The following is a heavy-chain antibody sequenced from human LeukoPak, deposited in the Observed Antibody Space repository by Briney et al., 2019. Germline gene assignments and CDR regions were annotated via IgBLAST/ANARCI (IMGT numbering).Heavy chain of an antibody. CDR1: GGSISSGGYY. Sequence: PSQTLSLTCTVSGGSISSGGYYWSWIRQHPGKGLEWIGYIYYSGSTYYNPSLQSRVTISVDTSKNQFSLKLSSVTAADTAVYYCARGGDCTNGVCSDYWGQETLVTVS. J-gene: IGHJ4*02. CDR2: IYYSGST. D-gene: IGHD2-8*01. V-gene: IGHV4-31*03. CDR3: ARGGDCTNGVCSDY.